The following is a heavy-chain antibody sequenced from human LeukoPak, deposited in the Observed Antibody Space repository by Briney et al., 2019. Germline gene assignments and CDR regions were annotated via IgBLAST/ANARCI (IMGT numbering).Heavy chain of an antibody. CDR3: ARSIYYGSMHYGMDV. J-gene: IGHJ6*02. V-gene: IGHV4-59*12. CDR2: IYHSGST. Sequence: SETLSLTCTVSGGSISSYYWSWIRQPPGKGLEWIGEIYHSGSTNYNPSLKSRVTISVDKSKNQFSLKLSSVTAADTAVYYCARSIYYGSMHYGMDVWGQGTTVTVSS. D-gene: IGHD3-10*01. CDR1: GGSISSYY.